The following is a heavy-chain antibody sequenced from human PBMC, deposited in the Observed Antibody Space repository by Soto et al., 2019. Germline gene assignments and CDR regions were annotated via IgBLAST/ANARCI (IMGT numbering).Heavy chain of an antibody. CDR1: GGSISSGGYY. V-gene: IGHV4-31*03. CDR2: IYYSGST. J-gene: IGHJ5*02. Sequence: SETLSLTCTVSGGSISSGGYYWSWIRQHPGKGLEWIGYIYYSGSTYYNPSLKSRVTISVDTSKNQFSLKLSSVTAADTAVYYCARGIAAAQNNWFDPWGQGTLVTVPQ. CDR3: ARGIAAAQNNWFDP. D-gene: IGHD6-13*01.